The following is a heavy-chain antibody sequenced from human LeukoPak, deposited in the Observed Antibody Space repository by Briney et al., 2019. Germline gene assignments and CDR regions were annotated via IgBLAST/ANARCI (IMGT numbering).Heavy chain of an antibody. D-gene: IGHD1-26*01. CDR1: GYTLTSYG. J-gene: IGHJ3*02. CDR3: ARDTRIRQVGADAFDI. CDR2: ISAYNGNT. Sequence: ASVKVSCKASGYTLTSYGISWVRQAPGQGLEWMGWISAYNGNTNYAQKLQGRVTMTTDTSTSTAYMELRSLRSDDTAVYYCARDTRIRQVGADAFDIWGQGTMVTVSS. V-gene: IGHV1-18*01.